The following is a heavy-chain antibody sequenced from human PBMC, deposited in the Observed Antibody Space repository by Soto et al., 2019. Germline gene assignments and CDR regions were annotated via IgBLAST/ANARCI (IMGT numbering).Heavy chain of an antibody. CDR3: AIHQSVVAAAFDY. Sequence: GESLKISCKCSGYSFTSYWIVLVRQMPGKGLEWMGIIYPGDSDTRYSPSFQGQVTISADKSISTAYLQWSSLKASDTAMYYCAIHQSVVAAAFDYWGQGTLVTVSS. CDR2: IYPGDSDT. D-gene: IGHD2-15*01. CDR1: GYSFTSYW. V-gene: IGHV5-51*01. J-gene: IGHJ4*02.